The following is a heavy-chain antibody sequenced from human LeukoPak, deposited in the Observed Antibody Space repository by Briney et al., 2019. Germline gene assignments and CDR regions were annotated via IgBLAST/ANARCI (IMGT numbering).Heavy chain of an antibody. V-gene: IGHV4-38-2*02. D-gene: IGHD2-2*01. CDR1: GYSISSGYS. Sequence: SETLSLTCAVSGYSISSGYSWGWIRQPPGKGLEWIANIYHSGTTYYNPSLKSRVTLSVDTSKNQFSLKLSSVTAADTAVYYCARDRQRDCSSTSCRTNDCWGQGTLVTVSS. CDR2: IYHSGTT. CDR3: ARDRQRDCSSTSCRTNDC. J-gene: IGHJ4*02.